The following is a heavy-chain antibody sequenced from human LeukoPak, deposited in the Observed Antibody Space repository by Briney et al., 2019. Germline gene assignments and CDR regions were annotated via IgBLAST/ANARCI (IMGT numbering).Heavy chain of an antibody. D-gene: IGHD4-17*01. CDR3: ASELAVTTGLNYFDY. CDR1: GSSISSSNW. CDR2: IYHSGST. Sequence: SETLSLTCAVSGSSISSSNWWSWVRQPPGKGLEWIGEIYHSGSTNYNPSLKSRVTISVDKSKNQFSLKLSSVTAADTAVYYCASELAVTTGLNYFDYWGQGTLVTVSS. V-gene: IGHV4-4*02. J-gene: IGHJ4*02.